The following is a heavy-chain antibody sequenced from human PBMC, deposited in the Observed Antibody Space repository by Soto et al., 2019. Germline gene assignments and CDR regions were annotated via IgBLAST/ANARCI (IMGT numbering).Heavy chain of an antibody. J-gene: IGHJ6*02. Sequence: ASVKVSCKASGYTFTSYYMHWVRQAPGQGLEWMGIINPSGGSTSYAQKFQGRVTMTRDTSTSTVYMELSSLRSEDTAVYYCARIPLLGDYVYGMDVWGQGTTVTVSS. CDR3: ARIPLLGDYVYGMDV. CDR2: INPSGGST. V-gene: IGHV1-46*01. CDR1: GYTFTSYY. D-gene: IGHD4-17*01.